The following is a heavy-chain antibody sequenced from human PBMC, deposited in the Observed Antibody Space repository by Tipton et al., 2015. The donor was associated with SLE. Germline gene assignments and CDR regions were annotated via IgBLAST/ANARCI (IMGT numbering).Heavy chain of an antibody. CDR2: IYSSEDT. V-gene: IGHV4-59*01. J-gene: IGHJ3*02. CDR1: GGSISSFY. D-gene: IGHD7-27*01. CDR3: ARGLGMEAFDI. Sequence: TLSLTCTVSGGSISSFYWTWIRQPPGKGLECVASIYSSEDTTFNPTNFHPSLKSRVTISVDTSKNQFSLKMNSVTAADTAVYYCARGLGMEAFDIWGQGTMVTVSS.